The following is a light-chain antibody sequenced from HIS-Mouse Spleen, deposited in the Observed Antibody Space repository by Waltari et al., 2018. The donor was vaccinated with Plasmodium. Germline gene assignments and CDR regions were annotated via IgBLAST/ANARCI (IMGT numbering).Light chain of an antibody. CDR1: QSISSY. V-gene: IGKV1-39*01. Sequence: DIQMTQSPSSLSASVGDRVTINCRARQSISSYLNWYQQKPGKAPKLLTYAASSLQSGVPSRFSGSGSGTDCTLTISSLQPEDFATYYCQQSYSTPLTFGGGTKVEIK. J-gene: IGKJ4*01. CDR2: AAS. CDR3: QQSYSTPLT.